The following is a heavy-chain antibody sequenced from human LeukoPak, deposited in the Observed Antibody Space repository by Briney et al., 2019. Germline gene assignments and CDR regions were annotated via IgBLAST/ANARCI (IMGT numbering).Heavy chain of an antibody. CDR1: GFTFSSYS. J-gene: IGHJ4*02. V-gene: IGHV3-48*02. D-gene: IGHD5-24*01. CDR2: ISSSSGTI. CDR3: ARAAYNAADY. Sequence: GGSLRLSCAASGFTFSSYSMHWVRQAPGKGLEWVSYISSSSGTIYYADSVKGRFTISRDNAKNALYLQMNSLRDEDTAVYYCARAAYNAADYWGQGTRVTVSS.